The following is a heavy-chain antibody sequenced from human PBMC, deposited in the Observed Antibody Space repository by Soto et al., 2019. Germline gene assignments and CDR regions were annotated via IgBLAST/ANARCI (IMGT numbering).Heavy chain of an antibody. CDR3: ARGGARNSTSWYSGYDY. J-gene: IGHJ4*02. D-gene: IGHD6-13*01. CDR1: GGTFSGYY. Sequence: QVQLQQWGAGLLKPSETLSLTCAVYGGTFSGYYWNWIRQPPGKGLEWIGEINHSGSTNYNPSLKSRFALAVXXAXNXXSLKLSSVTAADTAVYYCARGGARNSTSWYSGYDYWGQGTLVTASS. V-gene: IGHV4-34*01. CDR2: INHSGST.